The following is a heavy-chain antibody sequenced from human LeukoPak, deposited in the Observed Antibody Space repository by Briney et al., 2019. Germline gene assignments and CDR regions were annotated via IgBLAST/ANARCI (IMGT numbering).Heavy chain of an antibody. CDR2: ISASGGGT. D-gene: IGHD3-10*01. CDR3: AKNLVSAEY. Sequence: GGSLRLSCAASRFTFSSYAMSWVRQAPGKGLEWVSSISASGGGTYYADSVKGRFTISRDNSKNPLSLQMNSLRAEDTPVYYCAKNLVSAEYWGQGALVTVYS. CDR1: RFTFSSYA. J-gene: IGHJ4*02. V-gene: IGHV3-23*01.